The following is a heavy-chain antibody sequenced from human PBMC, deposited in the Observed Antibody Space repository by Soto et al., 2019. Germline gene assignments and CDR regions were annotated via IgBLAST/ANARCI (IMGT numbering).Heavy chain of an antibody. Sequence: ASVKVSCKASGYTFTSYGLCWLRQAPGQGLEWMGWISAYNGNTNYAQKLQGRVTMTTDTSTSTAYMELRSLRSDDTAVYYCAREGGITMRVVVTPYGMDVWGQGTTVTVSS. CDR1: GYTFTSYG. CDR2: ISAYNGNT. J-gene: IGHJ6*02. D-gene: IGHD3-22*01. V-gene: IGHV1-18*01. CDR3: AREGGITMRVVVTPYGMDV.